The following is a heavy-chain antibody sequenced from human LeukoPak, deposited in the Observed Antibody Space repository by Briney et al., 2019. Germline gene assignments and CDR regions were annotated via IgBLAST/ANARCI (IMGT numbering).Heavy chain of an antibody. J-gene: IGHJ4*02. CDR1: GYTFTSYG. V-gene: IGHV1-18*01. Sequence: ASVMVSCKASGYTFTSYGISWVRQAPGQGLEWMGWISAYNGNTNYAQKLQGRVTMTTDTSTSTAYMELRSLRSDDTAVYYCARDRCSSTSCYGPGGYWGQGTLVTVTS. CDR3: ARDRCSSTSCYGPGGY. CDR2: ISAYNGNT. D-gene: IGHD2-2*01.